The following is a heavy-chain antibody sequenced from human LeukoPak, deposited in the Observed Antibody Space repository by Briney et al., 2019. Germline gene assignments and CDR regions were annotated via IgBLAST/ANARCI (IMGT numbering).Heavy chain of an antibody. CDR3: ARESYDSSGYYPRDFDY. CDR2: VSSSSRYM. J-gene: IGHJ4*02. Sequence: PGASLRLSCAASGFTFSSHGMNWVRQAPGKGLEWVSSVSSSSRYMYYADSVQGRFTTFRDNAENSLFLQMNSLRAEDTAVYYCARESYDSSGYYPRDFDYWGQGTLVTVSS. V-gene: IGHV3-21*01. CDR1: GFTFSSHG. D-gene: IGHD3-22*01.